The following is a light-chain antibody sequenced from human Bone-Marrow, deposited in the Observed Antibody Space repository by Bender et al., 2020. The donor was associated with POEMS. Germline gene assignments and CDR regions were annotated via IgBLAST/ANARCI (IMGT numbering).Light chain of an antibody. V-gene: IGLV2-11*01. CDR3: SSWDDSLSGWV. Sequence: QSALTQPRSVSGSPGQSVTISCTGTSSDVGGYDYVSWYQQHPGKAPKLMIYDVTKRPSGVPDRFSGSKSGTSASLAISDIQSEDEGDYYCSSWDDSLSGWVVGGGTKLTVL. J-gene: IGLJ3*02. CDR2: DVT. CDR1: SSDVGGYDY.